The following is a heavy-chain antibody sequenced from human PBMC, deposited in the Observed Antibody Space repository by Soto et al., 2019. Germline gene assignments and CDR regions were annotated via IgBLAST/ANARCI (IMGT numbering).Heavy chain of an antibody. V-gene: IGHV3-48*02. J-gene: IGHJ4*02. Sequence: GGSLRLSCAASGFTFSRYNLDWVRQAPGKGLEWVSYISSSGSSIYYADSVKGRFTISRDNAKNSLFLQMNSLRDEDTAVYYCASGVGNPVGLGSSCPARDLDYWGQGALVTVSS. CDR1: GFTFSRYN. CDR3: ASGVGNPVGLGSSCPARDLDY. D-gene: IGHD6-13*01. CDR2: ISSSGSSI.